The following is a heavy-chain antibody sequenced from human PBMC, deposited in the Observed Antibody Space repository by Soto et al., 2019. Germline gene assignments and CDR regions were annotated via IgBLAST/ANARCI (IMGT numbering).Heavy chain of an antibody. J-gene: IGHJ6*02. CDR1: GGSISSYY. Sequence: SETLSLTCTVSGGSISSYYWIWIRQPPGKGLEWIGYIYYSGSTNYNPSLKSRVTISVDTSKNQFSLKLSSVTAADTAEYYCAKIPVGGIAEWLHYYYGMAVGVQGTTVTVSS. CDR3: AKIPVGGIAEWLHYYYGMAV. CDR2: IYYSGST. V-gene: IGHV4-59*08. D-gene: IGHD3-16*01.